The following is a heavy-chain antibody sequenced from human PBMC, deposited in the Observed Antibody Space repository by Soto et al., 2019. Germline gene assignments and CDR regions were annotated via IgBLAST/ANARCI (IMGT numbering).Heavy chain of an antibody. CDR2: ISWDGGGT. Sequence: PGGSLRLSCAASGFTFDDYAMHWVRQAPGKGLEWVSLISWDGGGTYYADSVKGRFTISRDNSKNSLYLQMNSLRAEDTALYYCAKDRGADNYYYYYGMDVWGQGTTVTVSS. V-gene: IGHV3-43D*04. CDR3: AKDRGADNYYYYYGMDV. J-gene: IGHJ6*02. D-gene: IGHD1-26*01. CDR1: GFTFDDYA.